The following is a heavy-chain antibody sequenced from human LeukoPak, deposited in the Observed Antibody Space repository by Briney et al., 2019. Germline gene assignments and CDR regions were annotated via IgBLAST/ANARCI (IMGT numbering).Heavy chain of an antibody. CDR3: ARDWELVSYYYYYMDV. J-gene: IGHJ6*03. CDR1: GFTFSSYG. V-gene: IGHV3-30*02. Sequence: GGSLRLSCAASGFTFSSYGMHWVRQAPGRGLEWVAFIRYDGSNKYYADSVKGRFTISRDNSKNTLYLQMNSLRAEDTAVYYCARDWELVSYYYYYMDVWGKGTTVTVSS. CDR2: IRYDGSNK. D-gene: IGHD1-26*01.